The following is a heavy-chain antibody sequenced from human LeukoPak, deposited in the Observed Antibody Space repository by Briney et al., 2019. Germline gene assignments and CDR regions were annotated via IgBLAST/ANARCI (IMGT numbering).Heavy chain of an antibody. CDR1: GFTFSSYS. J-gene: IGHJ4*02. CDR2: ISSSSSYI. V-gene: IGHV3-21*01. D-gene: IGHD2-8*01. CDR3: ARDYCTNGVCYRADNDY. Sequence: GGSLRLSCAASGFTFSSYSMNWVRQAPGKGLEGVSSISSSSSYIYYADSVKGRFTISRDNAKNSLYLQMNSLRAEDTAVYYCARDYCTNGVCYRADNDYWGQGTLVTVSS.